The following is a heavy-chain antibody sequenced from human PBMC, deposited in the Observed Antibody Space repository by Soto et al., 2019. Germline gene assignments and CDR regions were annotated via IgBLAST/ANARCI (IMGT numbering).Heavy chain of an antibody. V-gene: IGHV3-7*03. Sequence: VQLVESGGGLVQPGGSLRLSCAASGFTFSSYWMSWVRQAPGKGLEWVANIKQDGSEKYYVDSVKGRFTISRDNAKNSLYLQMNSLRAEDTAVYYCALSGYCSGGSCINDAFDIWGQGTMVTVSS. CDR3: ALSGYCSGGSCINDAFDI. CDR2: IKQDGSEK. D-gene: IGHD2-15*01. J-gene: IGHJ3*02. CDR1: GFTFSSYW.